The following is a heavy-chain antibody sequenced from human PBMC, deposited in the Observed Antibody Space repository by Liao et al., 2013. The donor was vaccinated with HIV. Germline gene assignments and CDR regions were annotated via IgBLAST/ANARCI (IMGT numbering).Heavy chain of an antibody. Sequence: QVQLQESGSGLVKPSQTLSLTCTVSGGSISSGGYSWGWIRQPPGKGLEWIGEINYSRTANYNPSLKSRLTISLNMSKNQFSLKLTSVTAADTAVYYCARGVNWGGYYFDYWGQGTLVTVSS. D-gene: IGHD7-27*01. CDR2: INYSRTA. V-gene: IGHV4-30-2*01. CDR3: ARGVNWGGYYFDY. CDR1: GGSISSGGYS. J-gene: IGHJ4*02.